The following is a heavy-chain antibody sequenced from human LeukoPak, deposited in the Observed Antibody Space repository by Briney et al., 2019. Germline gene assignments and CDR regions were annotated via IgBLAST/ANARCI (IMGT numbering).Heavy chain of an antibody. V-gene: IGHV4-61*02. Sequence: SETLSLTCTVSGGSISSGSYYWSWLRQPAGMGLEWIGRIYTSGSTNYNPCLNSRVTISVDTSKNQFSLKQSSVTAADTAVYYCARDHCSGGSCYRDYYYYYMDVWGKGTTVTVSS. J-gene: IGHJ6*03. CDR1: GGSISSGSYY. CDR3: ARDHCSGGSCYRDYYYYYMDV. CDR2: IYTSGST. D-gene: IGHD2-15*01.